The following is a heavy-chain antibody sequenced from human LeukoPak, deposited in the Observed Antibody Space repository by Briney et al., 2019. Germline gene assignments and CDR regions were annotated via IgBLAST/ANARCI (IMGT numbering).Heavy chain of an antibody. CDR2: ISAYNGNT. J-gene: IGHJ4*02. V-gene: IGHV1-18*01. CDR3: ARDGRRNDSSGYCAY. CDR1: GYTFTSYG. Sequence: ASVKVSCKASGYTFTSYGISWVRQAPGQGLEWMGWISAYNGNTNYAQKLQGRVTMTTDTSTSTAYMELRSLRSDDTAVYYCARDGRRNDSSGYCAYWGQGTLVTVSS. D-gene: IGHD3-22*01.